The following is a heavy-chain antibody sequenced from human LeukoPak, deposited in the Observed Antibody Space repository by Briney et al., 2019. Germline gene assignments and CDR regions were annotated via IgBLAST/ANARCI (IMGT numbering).Heavy chain of an antibody. CDR1: GGSISSGDYY. Sequence: SETLSLTCTVSGGSISSGDYYWSWIRQPPGKGLEWIGYIYYSGSTYFNPSLKSRVTISVDTSKNQFSLKLSSVTAADTAVYYCARDTGYGDSAHFDYWGQGTLVTVSS. J-gene: IGHJ4*02. CDR3: ARDTGYGDSAHFDY. V-gene: IGHV4-30-4*01. CDR2: IYYSGST. D-gene: IGHD4-17*01.